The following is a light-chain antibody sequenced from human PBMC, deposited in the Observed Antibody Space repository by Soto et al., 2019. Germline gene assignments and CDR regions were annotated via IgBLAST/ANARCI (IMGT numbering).Light chain of an antibody. CDR1: QTISSW. J-gene: IGKJ1*01. CDR3: QQYNSYST. CDR2: KAP. V-gene: IGKV1-5*03. Sequence: DIQMTQSPSTLSGSVGDRVTITFRASQTISSWLAWYQQKPGKAPKLLIYKAPTLKSGVPSRFSGSGSGTEFTLTISSLQPDDFATYYCQQYNSYSTFGQGTKVDIK.